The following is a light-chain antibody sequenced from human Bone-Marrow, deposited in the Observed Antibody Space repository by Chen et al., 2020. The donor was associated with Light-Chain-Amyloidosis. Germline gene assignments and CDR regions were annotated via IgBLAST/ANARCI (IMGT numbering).Light chain of an antibody. CDR1: QFISNY. CDR2: TAS. CDR3: QQSYSTLPIT. Sequence: DIQMTQSPSSLSASVGDRVIITCRASQFISNYLNWYQQKPGKAPKLPIYTASSLQSGVPSRFSGSGSGTDFTLTISSLQPEDFATYYCQQSYSTLPITFGQGTRLEIK. V-gene: IGKV1-39*01. J-gene: IGKJ5*01.